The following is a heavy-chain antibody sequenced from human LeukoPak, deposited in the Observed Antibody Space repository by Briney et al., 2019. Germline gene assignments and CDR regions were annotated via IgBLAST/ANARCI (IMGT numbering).Heavy chain of an antibody. J-gene: IGHJ3*02. D-gene: IGHD5-18*01. CDR3: ARARSTAMVFDAFDI. V-gene: IGHV3-30*03. CDR2: ISYDGSNK. Sequence: GRSLRLSCAASGFTFSSYGIHWVRQAPGKGLEWVAVISYDGSNKYYADSVKGRFTISRDNSKNTLYLQMNSLRAEDTAVYYCARARSTAMVFDAFDIWGQGTMVTVSS. CDR1: GFTFSSYG.